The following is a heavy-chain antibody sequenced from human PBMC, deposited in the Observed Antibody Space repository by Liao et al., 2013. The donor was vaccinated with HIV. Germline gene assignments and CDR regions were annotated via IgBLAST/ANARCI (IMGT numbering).Heavy chain of an antibody. J-gene: IGHJ6*03. V-gene: IGHV4-34*01. Sequence: QVQLQQWGAGLLKPSETLSLTCAVYGGSFSGYYWSWIRQPPGKGLEWIGEINHSGSTNYNPSLKSRVTISVDTSKNQFSLKLSSVTAGRRVVYYCARGGRAVAGTKYYYYYMDVWGKGTTVTVSS. D-gene: IGHD6-19*01. CDR1: GGSFSGYY. CDR3: ARGGRAVAGTKYYYYYMDV. CDR2: INHSGST.